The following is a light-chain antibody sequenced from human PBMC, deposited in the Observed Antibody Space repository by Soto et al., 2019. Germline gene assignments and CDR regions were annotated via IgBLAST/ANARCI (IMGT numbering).Light chain of an antibody. V-gene: IGKV3-20*01. CDR3: QLYGISPK. CDR1: QTSGSNF. J-gene: IGKJ5*01. CDR2: ASS. Sequence: EIVFTQSPRILKMCPGERATLSCKTSQTSGSNFLAWYQYKPGQAPRLLIYASSNRATGIPDRFSGSASGPDFTLTINRLEPEDFAVYYCQLYGISPKFGQGTRLEIK.